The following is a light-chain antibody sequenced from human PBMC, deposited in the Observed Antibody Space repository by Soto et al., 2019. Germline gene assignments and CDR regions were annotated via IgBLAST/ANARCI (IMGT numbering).Light chain of an antibody. Sequence: DIHVTQSPSTLSASVGDRVTITCRASQSVSSWLAWYQQKPGKAPKLLIYKASSLEGGVPSRFGGSGSGTEFTLTISSLQPDDFATYYCQQYNSYSWTFGQGTKVDIK. CDR3: QQYNSYSWT. CDR2: KAS. CDR1: QSVSSW. J-gene: IGKJ1*01. V-gene: IGKV1-5*03.